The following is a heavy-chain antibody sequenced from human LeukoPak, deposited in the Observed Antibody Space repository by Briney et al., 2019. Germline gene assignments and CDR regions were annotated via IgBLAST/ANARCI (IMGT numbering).Heavy chain of an antibody. Sequence: GGSLRLSCAASGFTFSSYAMSWVRQAPGKGLEWVANIKQDGSEKYYVDSVKGRFTISRDNAKNSLYLQMNSLRAEDTAVYYCAKNWGSLDYWGQGTLVTVSS. CDR3: AKNWGSLDY. CDR2: IKQDGSEK. V-gene: IGHV3-7*01. J-gene: IGHJ4*02. D-gene: IGHD7-27*01. CDR1: GFTFSSYA.